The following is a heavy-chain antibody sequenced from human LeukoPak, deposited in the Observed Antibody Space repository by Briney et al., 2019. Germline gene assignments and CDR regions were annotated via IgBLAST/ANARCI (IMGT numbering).Heavy chain of an antibody. V-gene: IGHV3-21*01. J-gene: IGHJ4*02. CDR3: ARGKGESNSGSYLY. Sequence: GGSLRLSCAASGFTFSSYSMNWVRQAPGKGLEWVSSISSSSSYIYYADSVKGRFTISRDNAKNSLYPQMNSLRAEDTAVYYCARGKGESNSGSYLYWGQGTLVTVSS. D-gene: IGHD1-26*01. CDR1: GFTFSSYS. CDR2: ISSSSSYI.